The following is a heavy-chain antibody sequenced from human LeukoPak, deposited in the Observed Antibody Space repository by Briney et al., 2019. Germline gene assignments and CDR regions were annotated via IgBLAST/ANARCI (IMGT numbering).Heavy chain of an antibody. Sequence: PSETLSLTCTVSGGSLSSNDYSWDWIRQSPGKGLEWIGSNYYSGTTYYNPSLKSRVTISVDTSKSQFSLKLSSVTAADTAVYYCARRRARYDWFDPWGQGTLVTVSS. J-gene: IGHJ5*02. CDR2: NYYSGTT. D-gene: IGHD1-14*01. V-gene: IGHV4-39*01. CDR3: ARRRARYDWFDP. CDR1: GGSLSSNDYS.